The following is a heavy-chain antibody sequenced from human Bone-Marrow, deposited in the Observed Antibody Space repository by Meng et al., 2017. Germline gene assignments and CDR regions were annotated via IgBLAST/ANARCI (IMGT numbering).Heavy chain of an antibody. J-gene: IGHJ4*02. CDR2: ISGSGGST. CDR1: GFTFSSYA. Sequence: GESLKISCAASGFTFSSYAMSWVRQAPGKGLEWVSAISGSGGSTYYADSVKGRFTISRDNSKNTLYLQMNSLRAEDTALYYCAKDIHEDYYDSSGYYLAFDYWGQGTLVTVSS. CDR3: AKDIHEDYYDSSGYYLAFDY. V-gene: IGHV3-23*01. D-gene: IGHD3-22*01.